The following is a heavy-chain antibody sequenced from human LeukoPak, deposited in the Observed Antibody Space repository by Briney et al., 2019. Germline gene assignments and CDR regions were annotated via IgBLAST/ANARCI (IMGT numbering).Heavy chain of an antibody. V-gene: IGHV3-21*01. Sequence: RGSLRLSCAVSGFTFSTYTMSWVRQAPGKGLEWVSSISRSSRDTYYADSVKGRFTISRDNAKNSLYLQMNSLRAEDTAVYYCARGGSFGGDISDYWGQGTLVTVFS. D-gene: IGHD3-3*01. CDR3: ARGGSFGGDISDY. CDR1: GFTFSTYT. J-gene: IGHJ4*02. CDR2: ISRSSRDT.